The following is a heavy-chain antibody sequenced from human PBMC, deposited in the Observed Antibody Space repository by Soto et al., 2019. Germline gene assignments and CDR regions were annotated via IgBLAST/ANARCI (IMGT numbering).Heavy chain of an antibody. CDR2: ISGGGGGT. D-gene: IGHD3-9*01. CDR1: GFTFSNYA. V-gene: IGHV3-23*01. CDR3: AKGSHYDILTAYQGFDY. Sequence: EVQLLESGGGLVQPGGSLRLSCAASGFTFSNYAMSWVRQAPGKGLEWVSSISGGGGGTHYADSVKGRLTISRDNSKKTLYLEMNSLRAEDTAVYYCAKGSHYDILTAYQGFDYWGQGTLVTVSS. J-gene: IGHJ4*02.